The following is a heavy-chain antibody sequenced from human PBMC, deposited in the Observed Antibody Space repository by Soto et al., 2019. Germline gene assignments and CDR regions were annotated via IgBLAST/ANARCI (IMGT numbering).Heavy chain of an antibody. CDR3: TPGLTIFGVVIDP. D-gene: IGHD3-3*01. V-gene: IGHV3-15*01. J-gene: IGHJ5*02. CDR2: IKSKSDGATT. CDR1: GVTFSNAL. Sequence: EVQLVESGGGLVKPGGSLRLSCAASGVTFSNALMTWVRHAPGKGLEWVGRIKSKSDGATTDYAAPVRGRYIISRDDSKHTLYLQMNRLNTEDTAVYYCTPGLTIFGVVIDPWGQGPLVTVSS.